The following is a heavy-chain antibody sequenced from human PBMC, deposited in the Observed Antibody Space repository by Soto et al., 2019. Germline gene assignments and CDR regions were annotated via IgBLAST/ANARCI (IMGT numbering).Heavy chain of an antibody. V-gene: IGHV3-21*01. CDR2: ISSSSSYI. CDR1: GFTFSSYS. J-gene: IGHJ4*02. CDR3: ASGKPALYDSSGYYFY. D-gene: IGHD3-22*01. Sequence: GGSLRLSCAASGFTFSSYSMNWVRQAPGKGLEWVSSISSSSSYIYYADSVKGRFTISRDNAKNSLYLQMNSLRAEDTAVYYCASGKPALYDSSGYYFYWGQGTLVTVSS.